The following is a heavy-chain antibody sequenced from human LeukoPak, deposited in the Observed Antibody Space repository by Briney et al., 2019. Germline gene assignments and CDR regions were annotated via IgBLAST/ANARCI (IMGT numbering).Heavy chain of an antibody. V-gene: IGHV3-48*03. J-gene: IGHJ3*02. CDR3: ARLVSGYSYGHDAFDI. CDR1: GFTFSSYE. Sequence: PGGSLRLSCAASGFTFSSYEMNWVRQAPGKGLEWVSYISSSGSTIYYADSVNGRFTISRDNAKNSLYLQMNSLRAEDTAVYYCARLVSGYSYGHDAFDIWGQGTMVTVSS. CDR2: ISSSGSTI. D-gene: IGHD5-18*01.